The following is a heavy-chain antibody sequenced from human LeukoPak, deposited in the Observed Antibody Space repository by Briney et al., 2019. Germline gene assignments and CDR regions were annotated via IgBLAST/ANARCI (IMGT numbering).Heavy chain of an antibody. CDR1: GGSIRSSSTYY. J-gene: IGHJ4*02. V-gene: IGHV4-39*07. Sequence: SETLSLTCTVSGGSIRSSSTYYWGWIRQPPGKGLEWIGSIYYSGSSYYNPSLKSRVTISVDTSKNQFSLKLSSVTAADTAVYYCARLGAAADYWGQGTLVTVSS. D-gene: IGHD6-13*01. CDR3: ARLGAAADY. CDR2: IYYSGSS.